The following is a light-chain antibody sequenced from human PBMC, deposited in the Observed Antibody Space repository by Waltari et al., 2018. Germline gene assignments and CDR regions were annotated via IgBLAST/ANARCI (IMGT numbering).Light chain of an antibody. J-gene: IGLJ3*02. CDR3: QSYDNSLSGSRV. CDR2: ANS. V-gene: IGLV1-40*01. Sequence: QSVLTQPPSVSGAPGQRVTISCTGSSSNIGAGHDVHWYQQLPGTAPKLLIYANSNRPAGGPDRFPGSKSGTAASRAITGLQAEDEADYYCQSYDNSLSGSRVFGGGTKLTV. CDR1: SSNIGAGHD.